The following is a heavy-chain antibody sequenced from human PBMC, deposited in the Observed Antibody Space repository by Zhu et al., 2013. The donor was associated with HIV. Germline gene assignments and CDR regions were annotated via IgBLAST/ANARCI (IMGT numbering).Heavy chain of an antibody. Sequence: VQSGAAVVRPGASVRISCKASGYIFNTYYIHWVRQAPGQGLVWMGVINPDGGSANYTQRFKGRATMTSDVSRSTVFLELRNLKFEDTAIYYCARGDGNYYYNYYMDVWGKGTTVAVSS. V-gene: IGHV1-46*02. CDR1: GYIFNTYY. CDR2: INPDGGSA. CDR3: ARGDGNYYYNYYMDV. J-gene: IGHJ6*03.